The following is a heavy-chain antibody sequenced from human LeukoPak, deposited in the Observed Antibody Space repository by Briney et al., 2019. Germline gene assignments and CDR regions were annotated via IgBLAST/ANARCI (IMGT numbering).Heavy chain of an antibody. CDR2: ISSFSNFR. D-gene: IGHD6-13*01. V-gene: IGHV3-11*06. J-gene: IGHJ4*02. CDR3: VRQQRPDFFYDY. Sequence: GGSLRLSCAASGFTFSDYYMSWIRQAPGKGLEWVSHISSFSNFRSYADSVKGRFTISRDNSKNTLYLQMNSMRAEDTAVYYCVRQQRPDFFYDYWGQGTLVTVSS. CDR1: GFTFSDYY.